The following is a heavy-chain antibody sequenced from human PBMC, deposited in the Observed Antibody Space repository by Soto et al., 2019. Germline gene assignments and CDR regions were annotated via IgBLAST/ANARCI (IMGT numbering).Heavy chain of an antibody. D-gene: IGHD3-22*01. CDR2: ISYDGSNK. Sequence: PGGSLRLSCAASGFTFSSYGMHWVRQAPGKGLEWVAVISYDGSNKYYADSVKGRFTISRDNSKNTLYLQMNSLRAEDTAVYYCAKDSLNDSSGYLMLSIDYWGQGTLVTVSS. CDR3: AKDSLNDSSGYLMLSIDY. V-gene: IGHV3-30*18. CDR1: GFTFSSYG. J-gene: IGHJ4*02.